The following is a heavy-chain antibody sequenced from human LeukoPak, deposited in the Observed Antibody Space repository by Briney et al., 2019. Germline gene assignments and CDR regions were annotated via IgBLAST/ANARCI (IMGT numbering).Heavy chain of an antibody. J-gene: IGHJ6*02. CDR1: GFTFDDYA. Sequence: GRSLRLSCAASGFTFDDYAMHWVRQAPGKGLEWVSGISWNSGSIGYADSVKGRFTISRDNAKNSLYLQMNSLRAEDTAVYYCAKGSLRYFDWLSPPADYGMDVWGQGTTVTVSS. D-gene: IGHD3-9*01. CDR3: AKGSLRYFDWLSPPADYGMDV. CDR2: ISWNSGSI. V-gene: IGHV3-9*01.